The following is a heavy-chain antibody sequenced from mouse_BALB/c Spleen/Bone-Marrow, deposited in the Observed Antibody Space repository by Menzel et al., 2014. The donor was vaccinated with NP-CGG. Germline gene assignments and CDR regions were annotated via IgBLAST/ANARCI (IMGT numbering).Heavy chain of an antibody. CDR1: GYAFTNYW. CDR3: ARRRSLDY. CDR2: IYPGSGNT. V-gene: IGHV1-63*02. Sequence: QVQLKESGAELVRPGTSVKISCMASGYAFTNYWLGWVKQRPGHGLEWIGDIYPGSGNTYYTEKFKGKATLTADTSSSTAYMQLSSLTSEDSAVYFCARRRSLDYWGQGTILTVSS. J-gene: IGHJ2*01.